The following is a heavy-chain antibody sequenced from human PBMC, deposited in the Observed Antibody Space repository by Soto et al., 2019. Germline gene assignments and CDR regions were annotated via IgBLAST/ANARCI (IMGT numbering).Heavy chain of an antibody. Sequence: LTLSCSVSGSSFRGDGYYWIRLRQHPGKGLEWLGYIFYSGTIYYNPSLKGRVTISVDSSKKPFSLKLTSLTAADTAVYYCARERRITRSDVDYWGQGTLVTVSS. V-gene: IGHV4-31*03. J-gene: IGHJ4*02. CDR1: GSSFRGDGYY. CDR3: ARERRITRSDVDY. CDR2: IFYSGTI.